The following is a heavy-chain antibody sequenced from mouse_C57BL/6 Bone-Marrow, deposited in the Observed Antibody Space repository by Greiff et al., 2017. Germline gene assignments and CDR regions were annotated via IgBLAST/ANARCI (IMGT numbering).Heavy chain of an antibody. D-gene: IGHD1-1*01. CDR2: IYPGNSDT. J-gene: IGHJ2*01. Sequence: QSGTVLARPGASVKLSCKTSGYTFTSYWMHWVKQRPGQGLEWIGAIYPGNSDTSYNQKFKGKAKLTAVTSDSTAYMELSSLKNEDSAVYYCTRRITTVVATADYWGQGTTLTVSS. CDR3: TRRITTVVATADY. CDR1: GYTFTSYW. V-gene: IGHV1-5*01.